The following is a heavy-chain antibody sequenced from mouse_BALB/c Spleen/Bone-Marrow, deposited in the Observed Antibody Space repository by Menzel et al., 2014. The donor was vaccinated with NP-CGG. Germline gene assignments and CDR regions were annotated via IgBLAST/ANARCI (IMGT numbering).Heavy chain of an antibody. CDR3: ASNWDVD. V-gene: IGHV1-7*01. J-gene: IGHJ2*01. D-gene: IGHD4-1*01. CDR2: INPSTGYT. Sequence: VKLMESGAELAKPGALVKMSCKASGYTFTSYWMHWVKQRPGQGLEWIGYINPSTGYTEYNQKFKDKATLTADKSSSTAYMQLSSLTSEDSAVYYCASNWDVDWGQGTTLTVSS. CDR1: GYTFTSYW.